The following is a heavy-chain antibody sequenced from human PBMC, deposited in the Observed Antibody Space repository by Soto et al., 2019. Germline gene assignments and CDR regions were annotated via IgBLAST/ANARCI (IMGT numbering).Heavy chain of an antibody. D-gene: IGHD3-22*01. Sequence: KSXATLSLTCTVSGGSISSGDYYGSWIRQPPGKGLEWIGYIYYSGSTYYTPSLKSRLTISVDTSKNQFSLKLSSVTAADTAVYYCARVPVVDTSAYYPNWFDPWGQGTLVTVSS. J-gene: IGHJ5*02. CDR2: IYYSGST. CDR3: ARVPVVDTSAYYPNWFDP. V-gene: IGHV4-30-4*01. CDR1: GGSISSGDYY.